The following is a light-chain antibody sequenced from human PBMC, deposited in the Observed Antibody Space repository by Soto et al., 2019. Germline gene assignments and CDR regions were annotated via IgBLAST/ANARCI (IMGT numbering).Light chain of an antibody. CDR3: AAWDDSLNGYV. V-gene: IGLV1-44*01. CDR1: SSNIGINT. J-gene: IGLJ1*01. Sequence: SVLTQPPSASGTPGHRVTISCSGGSSNIGINTVNWYQQLPRTAPKLLIYSNNQRPSGVPDRFSGSRSGTSASLAISGLQSGDEADYYCAAWDDSLNGYVFGTGTKVTVL. CDR2: SNN.